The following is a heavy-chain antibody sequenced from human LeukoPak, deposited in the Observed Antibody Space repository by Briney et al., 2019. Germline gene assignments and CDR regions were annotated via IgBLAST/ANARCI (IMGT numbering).Heavy chain of an antibody. Sequence: GASVKVSCKASGYTFTTYGISWVRQAPGHGLEWMGWINPNNGNTNYARKLQGRVTMTTDTSTSTASMELRSLKSDDTAVYYCARGSPTVTTTGMDVWGQGTTVTVSS. V-gene: IGHV1-18*01. J-gene: IGHJ6*02. D-gene: IGHD4-17*01. CDR2: INPNNGNT. CDR3: ARGSPTVTTTGMDV. CDR1: GYTFTTYG.